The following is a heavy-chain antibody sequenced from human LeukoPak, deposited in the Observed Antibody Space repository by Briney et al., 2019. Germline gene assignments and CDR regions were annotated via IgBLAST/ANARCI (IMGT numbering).Heavy chain of an antibody. J-gene: IGHJ4*01. V-gene: IGHV3-7*01. CDR2: IKQDGSEK. CDR1: GFIFNNNF. Sequence: GGSLRLSCAASGFIFNNNFMSLVRQVPGKGREWLANIKQDGSEKTYVASVKGRFTIFRDNAKNLLYLQMNSLRAEDTAVYYCAREGFYYFDFWGQGALVTVAS. CDR3: AREGFYYFDF.